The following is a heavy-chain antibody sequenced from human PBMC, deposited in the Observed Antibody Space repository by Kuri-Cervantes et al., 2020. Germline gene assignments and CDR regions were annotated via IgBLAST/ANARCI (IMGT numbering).Heavy chain of an antibody. CDR1: GFTFSSYA. Sequence: GGSLRLSCAASGFTFSSYAMSWVRQAPEKGLEWVSAISGSGGNTYYADSEKGRFTISRDNSKNTLFLHMNSLRAGDTAVYYCARASRNLSPRPGGDYWGQGTLVTVSS. J-gene: IGHJ4*02. CDR2: ISGSGGNT. D-gene: IGHD1-14*01. CDR3: ARASRNLSPRPGGDY. V-gene: IGHV3-23*01.